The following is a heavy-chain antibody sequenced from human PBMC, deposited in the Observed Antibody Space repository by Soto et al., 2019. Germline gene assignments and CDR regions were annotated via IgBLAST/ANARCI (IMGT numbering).Heavy chain of an antibody. CDR3: ARDPYYCSSTSCPIDY. V-gene: IGHV3-74*01. CDR1: GFTFSSYW. D-gene: IGHD2-2*01. Sequence: EVQLVESGGGLVQPGGSLRLSCAASGFTFSSYWMHWVRQAPGKGLVWVSRINSDGSSTSYADSVKGRFTISRDNANNTLYLQMNSLRAEDTAVYYCARDPYYCSSTSCPIDYWGQGTLVTVSS. CDR2: INSDGSST. J-gene: IGHJ4*02.